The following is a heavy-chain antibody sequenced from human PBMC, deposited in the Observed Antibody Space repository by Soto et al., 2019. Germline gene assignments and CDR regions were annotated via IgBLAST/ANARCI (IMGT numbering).Heavy chain of an antibody. V-gene: IGHV3-23*01. Sequence: GGSLRLSCAASGFTFSSYAMSWVRQAPGKGLEWLSAISGSGGSTYYADSVKGRFTISRDNSKNTLYLQMNSLRAEDTAVYYCAKNVPQWLVFGMDVWGQGTTVTVSS. CDR2: ISGSGGST. CDR1: GFTFSSYA. D-gene: IGHD6-19*01. CDR3: AKNVPQWLVFGMDV. J-gene: IGHJ6*02.